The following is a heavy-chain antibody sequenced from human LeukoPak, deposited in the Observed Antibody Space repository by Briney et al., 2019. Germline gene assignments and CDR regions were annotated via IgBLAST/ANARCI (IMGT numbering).Heavy chain of an antibody. Sequence: PGGSLRLSCAASGFTFSSYSMNWVRQAPGKGLEWVSSISSSSSYIYYADSVKGRFTISRDNSKNTLYLQMNSLGAEDTAVYYCAKDVERSGYYLFYYWGQGTLVTVSS. D-gene: IGHD3-22*01. J-gene: IGHJ4*02. CDR3: AKDVERSGYYLFYY. CDR1: GFTFSSYS. CDR2: ISSSSSYI. V-gene: IGHV3-21*04.